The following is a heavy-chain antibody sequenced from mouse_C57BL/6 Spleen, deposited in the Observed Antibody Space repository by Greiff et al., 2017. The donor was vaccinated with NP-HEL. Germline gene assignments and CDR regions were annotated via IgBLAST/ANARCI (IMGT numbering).Heavy chain of an antibody. Sequence: EVQLVESGEGLVKPGGSLKLSCAASGFTFSSYAMSWVRQTPEKRLEWVAYISSGGDYIYYADTVKGRFTISRDHARNTLYLQMSSLKSEDTAMYYCTRDGDWDGWYFDVWGTGTTVTVSS. CDR2: ISSGGDYI. V-gene: IGHV5-9-1*02. J-gene: IGHJ1*03. CDR1: GFTFSSYA. CDR3: TRDGDWDGWYFDV. D-gene: IGHD2-13*01.